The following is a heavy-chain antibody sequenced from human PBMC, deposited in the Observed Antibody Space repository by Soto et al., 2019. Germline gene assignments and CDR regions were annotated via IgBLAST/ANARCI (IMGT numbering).Heavy chain of an antibody. D-gene: IGHD5-12*01. J-gene: IGHJ5*02. CDR3: AKDEGAFIVATTGFDP. CDR1: GFTFSSYA. CDR2: ISGSGGST. V-gene: IGHV3-23*01. Sequence: GGSLRLSCAASGFTFSSYAMSWVRQAPGKGLEWVSAISGSGGSTYYADSVKGRFTISRENSKNTLYLQMNSLRAEDTAEYYCAKDEGAFIVATTGFDPWGQGTLVTVSS.